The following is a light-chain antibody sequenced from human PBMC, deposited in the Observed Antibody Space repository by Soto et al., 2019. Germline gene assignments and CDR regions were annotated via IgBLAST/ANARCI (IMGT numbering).Light chain of an antibody. CDR2: GAS. CDR3: QQYGSSPPVT. Sequence: EIVLTQSPGTLSLSPGERATLSCGASQSVSSSYLAWYQQKPGQTPRLLIYGASGRATGIPDRFSGSGSGTDFTLTISRLEPEDFAVYYFQQYGSSPPVTFRQGTRQQI. J-gene: IGKJ5*01. V-gene: IGKV3-20*01. CDR1: QSVSSSY.